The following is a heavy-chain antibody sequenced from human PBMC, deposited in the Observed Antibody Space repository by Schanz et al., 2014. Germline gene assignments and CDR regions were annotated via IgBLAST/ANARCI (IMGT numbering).Heavy chain of an antibody. Sequence: EVQLVESGGGLVQPGGSLRLSCTASGFTFSDYWMSWVRQAPGKGPEWVANIKQDESEKYYVDSVKGRFTISRDNSKNTLYLQMNSLRAKDTAIYYCAKDAPYPFDLWGRGTLITVSS. V-gene: IGHV3-7*05. CDR3: AKDAPYPFDL. J-gene: IGHJ2*01. CDR1: GFTFSDYW. CDR2: IKQDESEK.